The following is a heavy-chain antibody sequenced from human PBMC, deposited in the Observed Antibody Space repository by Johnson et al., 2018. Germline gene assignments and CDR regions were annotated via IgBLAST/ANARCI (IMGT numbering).Heavy chain of an antibody. CDR1: GFTFSSYA. CDR2: IKSKTDGGTT. V-gene: IGHV3-15*01. J-gene: IGHJ6*02. Sequence: VQLQESGGGLVQSGGSLRLSCAASGFTFSSYAMHWVRQAPGKGLEWVCRIKSKTDGGTTDYAAPVKGRFTISREDSKNTLYLQMNSLKTEDTAVYYCARVGDYVWGSYPGGMDVGGQGTTVTVSS. D-gene: IGHD3-16*02. CDR3: ARVGDYVWGSYPGGMDV.